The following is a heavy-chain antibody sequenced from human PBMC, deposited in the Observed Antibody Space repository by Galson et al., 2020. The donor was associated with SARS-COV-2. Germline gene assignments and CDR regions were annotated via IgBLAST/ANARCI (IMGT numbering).Heavy chain of an antibody. V-gene: IGHV3-30*02. CDR2: IWHDGSNK. CDR3: ARDSGHYYDSSGLNHDAFDI. D-gene: IGHD3-22*01. CDR1: GFTFSSYA. Sequence: GGSLRLSCAASGFTFSSYAMHWVRQAPGKGLEWVALIWHDGSNKYYADSVKGRFTISRDNSKNTLYLQMNSLRAEDTAVYYCARDSGHYYDSSGLNHDAFDIWGQGTMVTVSS. J-gene: IGHJ3*02.